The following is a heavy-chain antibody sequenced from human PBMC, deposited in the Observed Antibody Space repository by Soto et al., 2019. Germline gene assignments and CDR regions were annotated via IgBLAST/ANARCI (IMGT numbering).Heavy chain of an antibody. Sequence: QVQLVESGGGVVQPGRSLRLSCAASGFTFSSYGMHWVRQAPGKGLEWVAVIWYDGSNKYYADSVKGRFTISRDNSKNTLYLQMNSLSAEDTAVYYCARERDCSGGSCYYYYYGMDVWGQGTTVTVSS. D-gene: IGHD2-15*01. CDR1: GFTFSSYG. CDR2: IWYDGSNK. V-gene: IGHV3-33*01. J-gene: IGHJ6*02. CDR3: ARERDCSGGSCYYYYYGMDV.